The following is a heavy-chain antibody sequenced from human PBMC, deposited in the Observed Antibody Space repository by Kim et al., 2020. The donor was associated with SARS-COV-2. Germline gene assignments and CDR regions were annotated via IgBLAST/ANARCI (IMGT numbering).Heavy chain of an antibody. D-gene: IGHD1-26*01. CDR2: IYSGGST. J-gene: IGHJ4*02. CDR3: ARDRRIGAYSGGWGD. V-gene: IGHV3-53*01. CDR1: GFTVSSNY. Sequence: GGSLRLSCAASGFTVSSNYMNWVRQAPGKGLEWVSVIYSGGSTYYADSVKGRFTISRDNSKNTLYLQMNSLRAEDTAVYYCARDRRIGAYSGGWGDWGQGTLVTVSS.